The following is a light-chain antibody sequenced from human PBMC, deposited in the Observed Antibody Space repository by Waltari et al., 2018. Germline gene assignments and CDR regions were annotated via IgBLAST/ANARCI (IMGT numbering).Light chain of an antibody. J-gene: IGKJ1*01. CDR3: QNHERLPAV. V-gene: IGKV3-20*01. Sequence: EIVLTQSPGNLSLSPGERATLSCRASQSVGRYLVWYQQKPGQAPRLLIYGASSRAAGIPDRFSGSGSGTDFSLTMSRLEPEDFAVYYCQNHERLPAVFGQGTKVEIK. CDR2: GAS. CDR1: QSVGRY.